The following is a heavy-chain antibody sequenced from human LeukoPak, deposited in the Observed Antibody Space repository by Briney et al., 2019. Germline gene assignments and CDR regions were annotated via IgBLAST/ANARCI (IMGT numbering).Heavy chain of an antibody. CDR2: INHSGST. CDR3: ARVNTAMVYGSDY. CDR1: GGSFSGYY. D-gene: IGHD5-18*01. J-gene: IGHJ4*02. Sequence: PSETLSLTCAAYGGSFSGYYWSWIRQPPGKGLEWIGEINHSGSTNYNPSLKSRVTISVDTSKNQFSLKLSSVTAADTAVYYCARVNTAMVYGSDYWGQGTLVTVSS. V-gene: IGHV4-34*01.